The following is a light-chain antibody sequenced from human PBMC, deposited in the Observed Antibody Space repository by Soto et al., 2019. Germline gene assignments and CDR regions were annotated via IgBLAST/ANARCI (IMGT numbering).Light chain of an antibody. CDR2: DAS. Sequence: EIVLTQSPATLSLSPGERATLSCTASQSVSSYLAWYQQKPCQAPRLLLYDASNRATGIPARFIGGGSGTEFTLTISSLEPEDFAVYYCQQRSNWPPFTFGQGTKVEIK. CDR1: QSVSSY. V-gene: IGKV3-11*01. CDR3: QQRSNWPPFT. J-gene: IGKJ3*01.